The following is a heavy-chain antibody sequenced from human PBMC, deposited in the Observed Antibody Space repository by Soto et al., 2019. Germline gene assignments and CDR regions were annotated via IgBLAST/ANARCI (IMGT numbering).Heavy chain of an antibody. Sequence: PSETLSLTCTVSGGSIDSYYWSWIRQSAGKGLEWIGRIYSSGSTNYNPSLNSRVTISVDTSKNQFSLRLSSVTAADTAVYYCARGGDSSGSYSWGQGTLVTVST. CDR1: GGSIDSYY. J-gene: IGHJ4*02. V-gene: IGHV4-4*07. CDR2: IYSSGST. D-gene: IGHD3-22*01. CDR3: ARGGDSSGSYS.